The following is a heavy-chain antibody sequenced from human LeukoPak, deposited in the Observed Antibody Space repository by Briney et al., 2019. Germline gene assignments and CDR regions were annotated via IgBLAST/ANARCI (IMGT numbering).Heavy chain of an antibody. CDR3: ARRSGRWSDFDY. Sequence: GESLKISCKLSADTFTNYWIAWARQMPGKGLEWMGIIYPGDSETRYGPSFQGQVTISADRSLTTAYLQWSSLSASDTAIYYCARRSGRWSDFDYWGQGTLVTVSS. V-gene: IGHV5-51*01. D-gene: IGHD6-25*01. CDR2: IYPGDSET. J-gene: IGHJ4*02. CDR1: ADTFTNYW.